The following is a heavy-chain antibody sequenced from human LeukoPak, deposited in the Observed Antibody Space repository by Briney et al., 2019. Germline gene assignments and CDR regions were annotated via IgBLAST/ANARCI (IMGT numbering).Heavy chain of an antibody. Sequence: SETLSLTCTVSGYSISSGYYWGWIRQPPGKGLEWIGSIYHSGSTYYNPSLKSRVTISVDTPKNQFSLKLSSVTAADTAVYYCARDRYQLPIRSDFDYWGQGTLVTVSS. J-gene: IGHJ4*02. CDR2: IYHSGST. D-gene: IGHD2-2*01. CDR3: ARDRYQLPIRSDFDY. V-gene: IGHV4-38-2*02. CDR1: GYSISSGYY.